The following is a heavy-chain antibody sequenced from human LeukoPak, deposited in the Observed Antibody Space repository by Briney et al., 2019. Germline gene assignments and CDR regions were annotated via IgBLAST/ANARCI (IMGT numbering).Heavy chain of an antibody. CDR3: ARDQQNYYGSGSYLANYYYYGMDV. D-gene: IGHD3-10*01. Sequence: GASVKVSCKASGGTFSSYAISWVRQAPGQGLEWMGRIIPILGIANYAQKFQGRVTITADKSTSTAYMELSSLRSEDTAVYYCARDQQNYYGSGSYLANYYYYGMDVWGQGTTVTVSS. J-gene: IGHJ6*02. CDR2: IIPILGIA. V-gene: IGHV1-69*04. CDR1: GGTFSSYA.